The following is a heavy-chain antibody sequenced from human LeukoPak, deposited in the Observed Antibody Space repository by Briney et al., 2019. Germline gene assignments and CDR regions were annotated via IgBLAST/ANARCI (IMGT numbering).Heavy chain of an antibody. Sequence: GGSLRLSCAASGYTFSSYAMSWVRQAPGKGLEWVSAISGSGGSTYYADSVKGRFTIPRDNSKNTLYLQMNSLRAEDTAVYYCAKDSVDCSSNSCYLFDYWGQGTLLTVSS. CDR2: ISGSGGST. V-gene: IGHV3-23*01. CDR1: GYTFSSYA. D-gene: IGHD2-2*01. J-gene: IGHJ4*02. CDR3: AKDSVDCSSNSCYLFDY.